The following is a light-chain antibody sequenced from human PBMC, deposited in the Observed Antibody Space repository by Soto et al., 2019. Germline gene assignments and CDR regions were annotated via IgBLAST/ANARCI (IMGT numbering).Light chain of an antibody. J-gene: IGKJ1*01. CDR3: QQCGSSPWT. CDR2: AAS. Sequence: EIVLTQSPGPLSLSPGERATLSCRASQSVSSYYLAWYQQKPGQAPRLLIYAASIRATGIPDRFSGGGSGTDFTLTISRLEPEDFAVYYCQQCGSSPWTFGQGTKVEIK. CDR1: QSVSSYY. V-gene: IGKV3-20*01.